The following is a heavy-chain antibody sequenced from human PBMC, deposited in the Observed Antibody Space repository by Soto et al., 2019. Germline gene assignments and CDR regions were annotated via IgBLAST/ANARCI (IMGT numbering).Heavy chain of an antibody. V-gene: IGHV5-51*01. CDR3: ARHVSSSWYETRVYYYYYGMDV. Sequence: GESLKISCKGSGYSFTSYWIGWVRQMPGKGLEWMGIIYPGDSDTRYSPSFQGQVTISADKSISTAYLQWSSLKASDTAMYYCARHVSSSWYETRVYYYYYGMDVWGQGTTVTVSS. CDR2: IYPGDSDT. CDR1: GYSFTSYW. D-gene: IGHD6-13*01. J-gene: IGHJ6*02.